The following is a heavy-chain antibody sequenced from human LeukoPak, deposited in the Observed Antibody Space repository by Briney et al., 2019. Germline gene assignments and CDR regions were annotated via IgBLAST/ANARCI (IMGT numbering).Heavy chain of an antibody. D-gene: IGHD2-2*01. V-gene: IGHV4-30-4*08. Sequence: PSETLSLTCTVSGGSISSGDYYWSWIRQPPGKGLEWIGYIYYSGSTYYNPSLKSRVTISVDTSKNQFSLKLSSVTAADTAVYYCASWDIVVVPALFQHWGQGTLVTVSS. CDR1: GGSISSGDYY. CDR3: ASWDIVVVPALFQH. J-gene: IGHJ1*01. CDR2: IYYSGST.